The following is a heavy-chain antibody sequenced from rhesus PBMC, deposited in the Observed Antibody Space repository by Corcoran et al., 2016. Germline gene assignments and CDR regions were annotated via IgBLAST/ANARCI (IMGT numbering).Heavy chain of an antibody. CDR2: IDGNSAST. J-gene: IGHJ4*01. Sequence: QVKLQQWGEGLVKPSETLSLTCAVYGGSISGYYYWSWIRQAPGKGLEWIGNIDGNSASTKSNPDLKTRGTSSKDTSKNQFALELSSVTAADTAVYYCARDRVTMVVETFDYWGQGVLVTVSS. CDR1: GGSISGYYY. CDR3: ARDRVTMVVETFDY. D-gene: IGHD3-28*01. V-gene: IGHV4-73*01.